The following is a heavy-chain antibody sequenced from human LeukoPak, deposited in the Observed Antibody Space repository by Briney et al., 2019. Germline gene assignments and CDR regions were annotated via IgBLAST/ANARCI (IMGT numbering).Heavy chain of an antibody. CDR2: INYDGTTT. Sequence: PGGSLRLSCAASGFNFSSYWMHWVRQAPGKGLAWISRINYDGTTTSYADSAKGRFTISRDNAKNTLYLQMNSLRAEDTAVYYGAKASPTSLLWWPDALDIWGQGTMVTVSS. CDR1: GFNFSSYW. D-gene: IGHD2-21*01. CDR3: AKASPTSLLWWPDALDI. J-gene: IGHJ3*02. V-gene: IGHV3-74*01.